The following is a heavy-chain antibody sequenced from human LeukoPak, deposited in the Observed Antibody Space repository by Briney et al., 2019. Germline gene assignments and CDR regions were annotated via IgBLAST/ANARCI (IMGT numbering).Heavy chain of an antibody. Sequence: SVSVSCKASGGTFSSYAISWVRQAPGQGLEWMGGIIPIFGTANYAQKFQGRVTITADESTSTAYMELSSLRSEDTAVYYCASSAPHYYDSSGYYYHYWGQGTLVTVSS. CDR3: ASSAPHYYDSSGYYYHY. D-gene: IGHD3-22*01. V-gene: IGHV1-69*13. CDR1: GGTFSSYA. J-gene: IGHJ4*02. CDR2: IIPIFGTA.